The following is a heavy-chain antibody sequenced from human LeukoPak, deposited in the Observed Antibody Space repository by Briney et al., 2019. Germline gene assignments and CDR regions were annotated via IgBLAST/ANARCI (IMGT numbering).Heavy chain of an antibody. CDR3: ARDYCTSTTCPNWFDP. CDR1: GGSISNS. D-gene: IGHD2-2*01. V-gene: IGHV4-59*12. Sequence: SETLSLTCTVSGGSISNSWSWIRQPPGKGLEWIGYIHYNGSPNYNPSLKSRVTISVDTSKNQFSLKLSSVTAADTAVYYCARDYCTSTTCPNWFDPWGQGTLVTVSS. J-gene: IGHJ5*02. CDR2: IHYNGSP.